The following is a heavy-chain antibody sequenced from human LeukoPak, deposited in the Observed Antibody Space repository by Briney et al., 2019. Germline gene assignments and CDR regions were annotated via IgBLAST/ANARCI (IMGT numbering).Heavy chain of an antibody. CDR2: IYTSGSG. CDR3: ARDRGYSYGYWYFDL. J-gene: IGHJ2*01. CDR1: GASISIYY. D-gene: IGHD5-18*01. Sequence: SETLSLTCTVSGASISIYYWSWIRQPAGKGLEWIGRIYTSGSGNYSPSLKSRVTMSVDTSKNQFSLKLSSVTAADTAVYYCARDRGYSYGYWYFDLWGRGTLVTVSS. V-gene: IGHV4-4*07.